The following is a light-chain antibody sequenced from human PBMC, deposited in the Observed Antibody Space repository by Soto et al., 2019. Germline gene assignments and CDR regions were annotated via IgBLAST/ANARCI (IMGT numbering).Light chain of an antibody. J-gene: IGKJ1*01. CDR1: QTVRNNY. V-gene: IGKV3-20*01. CDR2: GAS. Sequence: EMVMTQSPATLSLSPGERATLSCRASQTVRNNYLAWYQQKPGQAPRLLIYGASNRATGIPDRFSGSGSGTDFTLTISRLEPEDFAVYYCQQYGSSGTFGQGTKVDIK. CDR3: QQYGSSGT.